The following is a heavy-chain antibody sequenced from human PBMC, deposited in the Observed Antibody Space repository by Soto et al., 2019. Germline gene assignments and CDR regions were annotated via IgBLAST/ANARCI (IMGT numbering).Heavy chain of an antibody. J-gene: IGHJ5*02. V-gene: IGHV3-23*01. CDR3: AKANCRGGSCKRGDWFDP. Sequence: EVQLLESGGGLVQPGGSLRLSCAASGFTFSSYAMSWVRQAPGKGLEWVSAISGSGGSTYYADSVKGRFTISRDNSKHTWYLQMNSLRAEDTVVYYCAKANCRGGSCKRGDWFDPWGQGTLVTVSS. CDR1: GFTFSSYA. D-gene: IGHD2-15*01. CDR2: ISGSGGST.